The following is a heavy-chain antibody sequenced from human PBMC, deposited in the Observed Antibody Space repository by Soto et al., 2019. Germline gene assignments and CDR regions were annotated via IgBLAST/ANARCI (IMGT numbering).Heavy chain of an antibody. V-gene: IGHV3-33*01. Sequence: QVQLVESGGGVVQPGRSLRLSCAASGFTFSSYGMHWVRQAPGKGLEWVAVIWYDGSNKYYADSVKGRFTISRDNSKNTLYLQMNSLRAEATAVYYCARGGGGAAAGTNWFDPWGQGTLVTVSS. CDR3: ARGGGGAAAGTNWFDP. CDR2: IWYDGSNK. CDR1: GFTFSSYG. J-gene: IGHJ5*02. D-gene: IGHD6-13*01.